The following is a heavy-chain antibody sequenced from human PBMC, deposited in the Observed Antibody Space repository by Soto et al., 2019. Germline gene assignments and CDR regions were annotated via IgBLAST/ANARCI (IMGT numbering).Heavy chain of an antibody. CDR3: ARDLTEGRYCSSTSCYTWGGNWFDP. Sequence: PSETLSLTCTVSGGSMNDYYWSWIRQPPGKGLEWIGYVYYIGRTNYNPSLKSRVTISVDTSKNQFSLKLSSVTAADTAVYYCARDLTEGRYCSSTSCYTWGGNWFDPWGQGTLVTVSS. J-gene: IGHJ5*02. CDR2: VYYIGRT. D-gene: IGHD2-2*02. CDR1: GGSMNDYY. V-gene: IGHV4-59*01.